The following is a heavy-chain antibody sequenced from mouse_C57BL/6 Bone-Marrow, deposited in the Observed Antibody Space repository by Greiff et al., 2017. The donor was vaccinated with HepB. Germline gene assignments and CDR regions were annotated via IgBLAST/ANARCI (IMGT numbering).Heavy chain of an antibody. V-gene: IGHV1-64*01. D-gene: IGHD2-3*01. CDR2: IHPNSGST. J-gene: IGHJ4*01. CDR3: ARSDGYYAMDY. Sequence: VQLQQSGAELVKPGASVKLSCKASGYTFTSYWMHWVKQRPGQGLEWIGMIHPNSGSTNYNEKFKSKATLTVDKSSSTAYMQLSSLTSEDSAVYYCARSDGYYAMDYWGQGTSVTVSS. CDR1: GYTFTSYW.